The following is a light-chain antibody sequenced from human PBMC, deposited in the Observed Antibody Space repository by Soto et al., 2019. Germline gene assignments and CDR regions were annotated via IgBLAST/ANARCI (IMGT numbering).Light chain of an antibody. CDR1: SSNIGSNT. Sequence: QSVLTQPPSASGTPGQRVTISCSGSSSNIGSNTVNWYQQLPRTAPKLRIYSNNQRPSGVPDRFSGSKSGTSASLAISGLQSEDEADYYCAAWDDSLNAVVFGGGTKLTVL. V-gene: IGLV1-44*01. J-gene: IGLJ2*01. CDR3: AAWDDSLNAVV. CDR2: SNN.